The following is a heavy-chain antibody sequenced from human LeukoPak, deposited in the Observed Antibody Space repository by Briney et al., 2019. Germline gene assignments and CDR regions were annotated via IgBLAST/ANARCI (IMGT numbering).Heavy chain of an antibody. CDR2: ISWDGGST. D-gene: IGHD5-18*01. J-gene: IGHJ4*02. CDR3: TKAPGGYSYGYGYFDY. CDR1: GFTFDDYA. V-gene: IGHV3-43D*03. Sequence: GGSLRLSCAASGFTFDDYAMHWVRQAPGKGLEWVSLISWDGGSTYYADSVKSRFTISRDNSKNSLYLQMNSLRAEDTALYYCTKAPGGYSYGYGYFDYWGQGTLVTVSS.